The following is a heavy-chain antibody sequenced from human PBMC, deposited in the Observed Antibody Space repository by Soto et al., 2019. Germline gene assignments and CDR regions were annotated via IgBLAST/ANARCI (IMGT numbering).Heavy chain of an antibody. CDR3: ARDPGSYCSGGSCPDAFDI. Sequence: ASVKVSCKASGYTFTSSGMSWVRQAPGQGLEWMGWISAHTGSSEYAQRFQGRVTMTTDRSTSTAYMELRSLRSDDTAVYYCARDPGSYCSGGSCPDAFDIWGQGTMVTVSS. D-gene: IGHD2-15*01. CDR1: GYTFTSSG. V-gene: IGHV1-18*01. CDR2: ISAHTGSS. J-gene: IGHJ3*02.